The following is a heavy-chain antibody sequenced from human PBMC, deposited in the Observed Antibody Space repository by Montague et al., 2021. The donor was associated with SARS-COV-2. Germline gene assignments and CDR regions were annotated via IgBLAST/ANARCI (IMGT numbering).Heavy chain of an antibody. J-gene: IGHJ4*02. D-gene: IGHD3-22*01. CDR1: GGSFSDYY. CDR3: ARGRQHFNMIVVVMTGGEYYFDY. V-gene: IGHV4-34*01. CDR2: INHRGTS. Sequence: ETLSLTCAVYGGSFSDYYWSWIRQPPGKGLEWIGEINHRGTSNYNPSLKSRVSISVDTSKNQFSLYLGSVTAADTAVYYCARGRQHFNMIVVVMTGGEYYFDYWGQGTLVTVSS.